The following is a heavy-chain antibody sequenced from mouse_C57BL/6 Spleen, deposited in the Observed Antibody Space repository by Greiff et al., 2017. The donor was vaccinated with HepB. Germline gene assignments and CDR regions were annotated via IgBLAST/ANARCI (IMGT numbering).Heavy chain of an antibody. D-gene: IGHD3-2*02. Sequence: EVKLVESGGGLVKPGGSLKLSCAASGFTFSDYGMHWVRQAPEKGLEWVAYISSGSSTIYYADTVKGRFTIARDNAKNTLFLQMTSLRYEDTAMYYCATLDSSGYAFDYWGQGTTLTVSS. J-gene: IGHJ2*01. V-gene: IGHV5-17*01. CDR1: GFTFSDYG. CDR2: ISSGSSTI. CDR3: ATLDSSGYAFDY.